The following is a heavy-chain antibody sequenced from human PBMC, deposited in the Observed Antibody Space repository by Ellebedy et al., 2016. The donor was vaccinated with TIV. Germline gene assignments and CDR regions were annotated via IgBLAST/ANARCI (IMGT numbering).Heavy chain of an antibody. J-gene: IGHJ4*02. Sequence: GEFLKISCKGSGYSFPNYWIAWVRQMPGKGLEWMGIIYPGDSDTGYSPSFQGQVTISADKSISTAYLQWSSLKASDTAMYYCARRPFRSRSLYDYWGQGTLVTVSS. CDR1: GYSFPNYW. D-gene: IGHD3-3*01. CDR2: IYPGDSDT. V-gene: IGHV5-51*01. CDR3: ARRPFRSRSLYDY.